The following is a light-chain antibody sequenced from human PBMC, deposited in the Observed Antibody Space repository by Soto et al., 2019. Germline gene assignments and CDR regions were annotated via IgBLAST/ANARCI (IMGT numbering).Light chain of an antibody. Sequence: EIVLTQSPGTLSLSPGERATLSCRASQSVSSSYLAWYQQKPGQAPRLLIYGASSRATGIPDRFSGSGSGTDFTLTISSLEPEDFAVYYCQQRGSWPLTFGGGTRVEIK. J-gene: IGKJ4*01. CDR3: QQRGSWPLT. CDR1: QSVSSSY. CDR2: GAS. V-gene: IGKV3-20*01.